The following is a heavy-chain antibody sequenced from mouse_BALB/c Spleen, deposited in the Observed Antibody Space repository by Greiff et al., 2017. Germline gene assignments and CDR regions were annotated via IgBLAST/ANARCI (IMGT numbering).Heavy chain of an antibody. CDR1: GFTFSSFG. J-gene: IGHJ4*01. CDR2: ISSGSSTI. D-gene: IGHD2-3*01. CDR3: ARSDGYYTLYAMDY. Sequence: EVKVVESGGGLVQPGGSRKLSCAASGFTFSSFGMHWVRQAPEKGLEWVAYISSGSSTIYYADTVKGRFTISRDNPKNTLFLQMTSLRSEDTAMYYCARSDGYYTLYAMDYWGQGTSVTVSS. V-gene: IGHV5-17*02.